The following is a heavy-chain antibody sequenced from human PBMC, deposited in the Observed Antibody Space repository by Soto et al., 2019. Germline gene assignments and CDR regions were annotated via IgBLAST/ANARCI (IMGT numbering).Heavy chain of an antibody. CDR1: GGTFSSYT. V-gene: IGHV1-69*02. J-gene: IGHJ4*02. Sequence: QVQLVQSGAEVKKPGSSVKVSCKASGGTFSSYTFSWVRQAPGQGLEWMGRIIPMLDIANYAQKFQGRVTITADKSTSTAYMELRSLRSDDTAVYYCARVVPDYGDYGNFDNWGQGTLVTVSS. CDR2: IIPMLDIA. D-gene: IGHD4-17*01. CDR3: ARVVPDYGDYGNFDN.